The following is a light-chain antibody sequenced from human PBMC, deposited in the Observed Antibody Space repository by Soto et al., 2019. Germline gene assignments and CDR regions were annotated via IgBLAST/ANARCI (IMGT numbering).Light chain of an antibody. J-gene: IGKJ5*01. V-gene: IGKV3-11*01. Sequence: EIVLTQSPATLSLSPGERATLSRRASQNVGSYLAWYQQKPGQAPRLLIYDASNRVTGIPARFSGSGSGTDFTLTISSLEPEDFAVYYCQQRKSWPLTFGQGTRLEIK. CDR3: QQRKSWPLT. CDR1: QNVGSY. CDR2: DAS.